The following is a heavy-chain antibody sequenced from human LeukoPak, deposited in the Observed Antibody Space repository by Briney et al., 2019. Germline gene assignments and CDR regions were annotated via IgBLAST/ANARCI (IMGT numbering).Heavy chain of an antibody. CDR2: ISAYNGNT. V-gene: IGHV1-18*01. CDR1: GYTFTSYG. J-gene: IGHJ5*02. CDR3: ARVRNYYGSGNNWFDP. Sequence: ASVKVSCKASGYTFTSYGISWVRQAPGQGLKWMGWISAYNGNTNYAQKLQGRATMTTDTSTSTAYMELRSLRSDDTAVYYCARVRNYYGSGNNWFDPWGQGTLVTVSS. D-gene: IGHD3-10*01.